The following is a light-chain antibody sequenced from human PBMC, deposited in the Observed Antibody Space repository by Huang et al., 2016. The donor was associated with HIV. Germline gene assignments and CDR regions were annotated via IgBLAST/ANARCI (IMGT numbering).Light chain of an antibody. CDR1: QGISNT. V-gene: IGKV1D-13*01. Sequence: QLTQSPSSLSASVGDRVTITCRASQGISNTLAWYLQKPGKAPKLLIYDASSVQTGAPSRFSGSGSGTDFTLTISSLQPEDCATYYCQQFNHYPLTFGGGTKVEIE. J-gene: IGKJ4*01. CDR2: DAS. CDR3: QQFNHYPLT.